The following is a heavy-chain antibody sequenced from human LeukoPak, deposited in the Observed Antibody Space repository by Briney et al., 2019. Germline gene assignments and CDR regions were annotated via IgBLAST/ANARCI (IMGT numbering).Heavy chain of an antibody. CDR3: AKGGFGVVRYYFDY. J-gene: IGHJ4*02. CDR1: GFTFSSYG. D-gene: IGHD3-3*01. CDR2: ISYDGSNK. V-gene: IGHV3-30*18. Sequence: GGSLRLSCAASGFTFSSYGMHWVRQAPGKGLEWVAVISYDGSNKYYADSVKGRFTISRDNSKNTLYLQMNSLRAEDTAVYYCAKGGFGVVRYYFDYWGQGTLVIVSS.